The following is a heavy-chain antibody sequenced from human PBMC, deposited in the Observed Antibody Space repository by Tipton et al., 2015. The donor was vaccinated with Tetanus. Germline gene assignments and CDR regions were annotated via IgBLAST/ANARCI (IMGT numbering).Heavy chain of an antibody. CDR3: VRTSGYMYSDC. CDR2: IDYFGST. CDR1: GGSISTYH. Sequence: LRLSCTVSGGSISTYHWNWIRQSPGKGLEWIGYIDYFGSTKYNPSLKSRVAMSVDTSKNQLSLRLNSVTSADTAVYYCVRTSGYMYSDCWGQGTLVPVSS. V-gene: IGHV4-59*01. J-gene: IGHJ4*02. D-gene: IGHD3-3*01.